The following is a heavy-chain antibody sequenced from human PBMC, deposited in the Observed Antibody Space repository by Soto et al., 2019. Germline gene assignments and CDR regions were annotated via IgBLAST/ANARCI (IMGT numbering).Heavy chain of an antibody. Sequence: VQLVESGGGVVQPGRSLRLSCAASGFTFSSYGMHWVRQAPGKGLEWVAVISYDGSNKYYADSLKGRFTISRDNSKNTLYLQMNSLRAEDTAVYYCAKSLQLGAYYYYYYGMDVWGQGTTVTVSS. CDR3: AKSLQLGAYYYYYYGMDV. CDR1: GFTFSSYG. V-gene: IGHV3-30*18. D-gene: IGHD6-13*01. CDR2: ISYDGSNK. J-gene: IGHJ6*02.